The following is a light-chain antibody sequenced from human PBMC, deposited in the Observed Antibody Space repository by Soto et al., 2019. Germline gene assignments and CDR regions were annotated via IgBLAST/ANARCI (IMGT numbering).Light chain of an antibody. Sequence: DIQMTQSPSSLSASVGARVTITCRASQDISKNLAWYQQIPGKAPKLLIFAASTLQSGVPSRFSASGSGTYFILTVGGLQPEDAATYYCQQTKGFPLTFGGGTKVDIE. CDR1: QDISKN. J-gene: IGKJ4*01. V-gene: IGKV1-12*01. CDR3: QQTKGFPLT. CDR2: AAS.